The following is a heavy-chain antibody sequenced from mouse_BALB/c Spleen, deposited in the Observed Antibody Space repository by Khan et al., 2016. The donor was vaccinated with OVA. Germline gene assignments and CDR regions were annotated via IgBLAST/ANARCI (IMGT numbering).Heavy chain of an antibody. D-gene: IGHD2-10*01. Sequence: QIQLVQSGPGLVAPSQSLSITCTISGFSLTNYGIHWVRQPPGKGLEWLVVIWSDGSTTYNSTLKSRLGITKDNSKSQVFLKMNSLQTDDTAMYYCARQPYYHYYVLDYWGQGTSVTVSS. J-gene: IGHJ4*01. CDR2: IWSDGST. CDR1: GFSLTNYG. CDR3: ARQPYYHYYVLDY. V-gene: IGHV2-6-1*01.